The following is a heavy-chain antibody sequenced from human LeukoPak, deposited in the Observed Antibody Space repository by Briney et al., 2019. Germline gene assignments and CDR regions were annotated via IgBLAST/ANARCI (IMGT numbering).Heavy chain of an antibody. Sequence: ASAKVSCKASGYTFTGYYMHWVRQAPGQGLEWMRWINPNSGGTNYAQKFQGWVTMTRDTSISTAYMELSRLRSDDTAVYYCARGDAALRYFDWLRNEPYYYYGMDVWGQGTTVTVSS. V-gene: IGHV1-2*04. J-gene: IGHJ6*02. CDR1: GYTFTGYY. D-gene: IGHD3-9*01. CDR2: INPNSGGT. CDR3: ARGDAALRYFDWLRNEPYYYYGMDV.